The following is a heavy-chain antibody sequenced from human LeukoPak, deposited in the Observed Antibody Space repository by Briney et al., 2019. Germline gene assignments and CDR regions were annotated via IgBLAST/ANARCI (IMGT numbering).Heavy chain of an antibody. J-gene: IGHJ4*02. CDR1: GLTFSSHC. D-gene: IGHD1-1*01. CDR2: ITNDGSST. CDR3: ATQQGWNPAY. Sequence: GGTLRLSREASGLTFSSHCMHWVRQAPGKGLVWVSRITNDGSSTTYADSVKGRFTISRDNAKNMLYLQVNSLRAEDTAVYYCATQQGWNPAYWGQGTLVTVSS. V-gene: IGHV3-74*01.